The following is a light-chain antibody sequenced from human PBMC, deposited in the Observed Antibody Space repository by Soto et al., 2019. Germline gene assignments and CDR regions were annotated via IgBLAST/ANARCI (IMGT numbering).Light chain of an antibody. V-gene: IGKV3-11*01. Sequence: EIVMTQSPATLSVSPGERATLSCRASQSVSATYLAWYQQKPGQAPRLLIYDASNRATGIPARFSGSGSGTDFTLTISSLEPEDFGVYYCQQRSNWPPVTFGGGTKVDIK. CDR1: QSVSATY. CDR3: QQRSNWPPVT. CDR2: DAS. J-gene: IGKJ4*01.